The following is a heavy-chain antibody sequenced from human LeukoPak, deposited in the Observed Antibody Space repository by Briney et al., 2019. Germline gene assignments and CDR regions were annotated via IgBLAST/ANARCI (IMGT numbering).Heavy chain of an antibody. CDR1: GYTFTSYG. D-gene: IGHD2-21*02. Sequence: GASVKVSCKASGYTFTSYGISWVRQAPGQGLEWMGWINTYNGNTKYAQKVQGRVTMTTDTSTSTAYMELRSLRSDDTAVYYCARDPMVTPIGYFDYWGQGTLVTVSS. CDR3: ARDPMVTPIGYFDY. V-gene: IGHV1-18*01. CDR2: INTYNGNT. J-gene: IGHJ4*02.